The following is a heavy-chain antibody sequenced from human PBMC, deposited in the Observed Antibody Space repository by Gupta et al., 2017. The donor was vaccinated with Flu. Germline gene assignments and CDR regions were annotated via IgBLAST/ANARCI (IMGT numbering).Heavy chain of an antibody. D-gene: IGHD6-19*01. CDR3: ARGGITLAGTSLDY. Sequence: QVQLQESGPGLVKPSQTLSLTCTVSGGSISSGGYYWSWIRQHPGKGLEWIGYIYYSGSSYHNPSLRSRVTISVDTSKNQFSLKLNSVTAADTAVYYCARGGITLAGTSLDYWGQGTLVTVSS. V-gene: IGHV4-31*03. CDR1: GGSISSGGYY. CDR2: IYYSGSS. J-gene: IGHJ4*02.